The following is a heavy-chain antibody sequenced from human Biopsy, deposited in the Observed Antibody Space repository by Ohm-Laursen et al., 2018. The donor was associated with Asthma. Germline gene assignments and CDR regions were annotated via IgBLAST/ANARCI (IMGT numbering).Heavy chain of an antibody. J-gene: IGHJ3*01. CDR1: GYNFISFA. Sequence: ASVKASCKASGYNFISFAIHWVRQAPGQRLEWMGWVTTSNGDTKYSQKFQGRVTITRDTSASTAYMELRSLRSEDTSTYYCARTYYDFLTGQVKDVFGVWGQGTMVTVSS. CDR2: VTTSNGDT. D-gene: IGHD3-9*01. V-gene: IGHV1-3*04. CDR3: ARTYYDFLTGQVKDVFGV.